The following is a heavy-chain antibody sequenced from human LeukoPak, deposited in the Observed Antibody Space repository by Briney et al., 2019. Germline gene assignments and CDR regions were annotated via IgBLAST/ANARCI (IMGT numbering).Heavy chain of an antibody. CDR1: GSIFSSYS. J-gene: IGHJ4*02. CDR3: VNILPGFDY. D-gene: IGHD3-3*02. V-gene: IGHV3-23*01. Sequence: GGSLRLSCAASGSIFSSYSMSWVRQAPGKGLEWVSAIGGSGGNTYYADSVKGRFTISRDNSKNTLYLQMSSLRAEDTAVYYCVNILPGFDYWGQGTLVTVSS. CDR2: IGGSGGNT.